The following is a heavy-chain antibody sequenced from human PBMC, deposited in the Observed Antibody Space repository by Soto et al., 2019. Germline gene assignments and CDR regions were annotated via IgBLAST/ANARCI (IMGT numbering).Heavy chain of an antibody. D-gene: IGHD3-22*01. J-gene: IGHJ4*02. Sequence: PSETLSLTCTVSGGSISSYYWSWIRQPPGKGLEWIGYIYYSGSTNYNPSLKSRVTISVDTSKNQFSLKLSSVTAADTAVYYCERTPTGMYYYDSSGYYYVVRYFDYWGQGTLVTVS. V-gene: IGHV4-59*01. CDR1: GGSISSYY. CDR3: ERTPTGMYYYDSSGYYYVVRYFDY. CDR2: IYYSGST.